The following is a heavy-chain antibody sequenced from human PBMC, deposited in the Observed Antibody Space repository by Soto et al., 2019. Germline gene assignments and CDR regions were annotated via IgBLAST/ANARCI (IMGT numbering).Heavy chain of an antibody. CDR1: AYTFTGYY. V-gene: IGHV1-2*02. CDR3: ARDGPGNGNDDFDY. D-gene: IGHD2-8*01. Sequence: QVQLVQSGADVKTPGDSVRVSCKASAYTFTGYYIHWVRQAPGQGLEWMGWMNPKNSDTRYAPQFQGRVTMTRDTSIKTAYMDLRRLTSDDTATYFCARDGPGNGNDDFDYWGQGTMVTVSS. CDR2: MNPKNSDT. J-gene: IGHJ4*02.